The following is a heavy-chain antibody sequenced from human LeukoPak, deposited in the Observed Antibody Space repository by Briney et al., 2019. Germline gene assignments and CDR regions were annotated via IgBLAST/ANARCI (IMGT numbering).Heavy chain of an antibody. J-gene: IGHJ6*02. Sequence: KPSETLSLTCTVSGGSISSYYWSWIRQPPGKGLEWLGYIYYSGSTNYNPSLKSRVTISVDTSKNQFSLKLSSVTAADTAVYYCAGVPAAMWGYYGMDVWGQGTTVTVSS. V-gene: IGHV4-59*08. CDR2: IYYSGST. D-gene: IGHD2-2*01. CDR1: GGSISSYY. CDR3: AGVPAAMWGYYGMDV.